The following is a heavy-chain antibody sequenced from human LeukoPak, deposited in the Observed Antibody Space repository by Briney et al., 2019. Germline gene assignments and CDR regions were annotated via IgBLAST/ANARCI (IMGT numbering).Heavy chain of an antibody. J-gene: IGHJ4*02. CDR3: ASHLILYGDWDY. V-gene: IGHV4-39*07. D-gene: IGHD4-17*01. CDR2: IYHSGST. Sequence: SETLSLTCTVSGGSISSSSYYWGWIRQPPGKGLEWIGSIYHSGSTYYNPSLKSRVTISVDTSKNQFSLKLSSVTAADTAVYYCASHLILYGDWDYWGQGTLVTVSS. CDR1: GGSISSSSYY.